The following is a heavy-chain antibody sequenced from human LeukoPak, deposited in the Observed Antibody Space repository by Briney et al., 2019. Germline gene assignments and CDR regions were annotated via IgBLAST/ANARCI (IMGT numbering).Heavy chain of an antibody. D-gene: IGHD3-22*01. CDR1: AFSFTSFG. V-gene: IGHV1-18*01. Sequence: ASVKVSCKAFAFSFTSFGINWVRQAPGQGLEWMGWISGYNGDTKYAQKFQGRVTMTTDTSTSTAYMELRSLTSDDTAVYYCAKVSWQPAASPSSFDTWGQETLLTV. J-gene: IGHJ4*02. CDR2: ISGYNGDT. CDR3: AKVSWQPAASPSSFDT.